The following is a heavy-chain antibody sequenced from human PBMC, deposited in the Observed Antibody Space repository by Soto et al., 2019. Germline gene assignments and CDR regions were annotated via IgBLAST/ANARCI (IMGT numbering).Heavy chain of an antibody. J-gene: IGHJ6*02. V-gene: IGHV1-18*04. CDR3: ASATVSGYDLGSPFGAYYYYGMDV. Sequence: ASVKVSCKASGYTFTSYGISWVRQAPGQGLEWMGWISAYNGKTNYAQKLQGRVTMTTDTSTSTAYMELRSLRSDDTAVYYCASATVSGYDLGSPFGAYYYYGMDVWGQGTTVTVSS. CDR1: GYTFTSYG. CDR2: ISAYNGKT. D-gene: IGHD5-12*01.